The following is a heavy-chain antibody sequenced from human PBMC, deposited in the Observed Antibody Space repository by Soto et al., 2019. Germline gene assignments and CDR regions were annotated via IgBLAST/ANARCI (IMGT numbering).Heavy chain of an antibody. D-gene: IGHD3-10*01. CDR3: AKESAGSGKNTGFDP. CDR1: GFTFSNYA. V-gene: IGHV3-23*01. Sequence: GGSLRLSCSASGFTFSNYAMSWVRQAPGKGLEWVSAISGSGDSTYYADSVKGRFTISRDNSKNTLYLQMNSLRAEDTAVYYCAKESAGSGKNTGFDPWGQETLVTVSS. J-gene: IGHJ5*02. CDR2: ISGSGDST.